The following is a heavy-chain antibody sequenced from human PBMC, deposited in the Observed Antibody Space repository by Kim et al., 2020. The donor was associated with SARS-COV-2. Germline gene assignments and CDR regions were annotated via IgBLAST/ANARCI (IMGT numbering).Heavy chain of an antibody. CDR2: INAGNGNT. Sequence: ASVKVSCKASGYTFTSYAMHWVRQAPGQRLEWMGWINAGNGNTKYSQKFQGRVTITRDTSASTAYMELSSLRSEDTAVYYCARDGLRYFDPTFDYWGQGTLVTVSS. CDR3: ARDGLRYFDPTFDY. CDR1: GYTFTSYA. D-gene: IGHD3-9*01. J-gene: IGHJ4*02. V-gene: IGHV1-3*01.